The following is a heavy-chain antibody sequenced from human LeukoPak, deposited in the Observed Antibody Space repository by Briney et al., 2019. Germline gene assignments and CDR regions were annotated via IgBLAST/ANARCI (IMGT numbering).Heavy chain of an antibody. Sequence: GGSLRLSSAASGFTFSSYAMSWVRQAPGKGLEWVSAISGSGGSTYYADSVKGRFTISRDNSKNTLYLQMNSLRAEDTAVYYCAKDLRITLVRGAFDIWGQGTMVTVSS. V-gene: IGHV3-23*01. D-gene: IGHD3-10*01. CDR3: AKDLRITLVRGAFDI. CDR1: GFTFSSYA. J-gene: IGHJ3*02. CDR2: ISGSGGST.